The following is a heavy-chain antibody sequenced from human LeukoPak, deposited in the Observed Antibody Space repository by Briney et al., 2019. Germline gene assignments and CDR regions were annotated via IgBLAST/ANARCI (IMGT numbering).Heavy chain of an antibody. J-gene: IGHJ5*01. CDR2: IYYSGTT. Sequence: PSETLSLTCTVAGGSLSSSSFYWGWIRQSPGRGLDWIGTIYYSGTTYYNPSLKSRLTLSIDTSKNQFSLNLISVTAADTAVYYCARVSVDGTPTSGLLVHLNIWFDSWGQGTLVTVSS. CDR1: GGSLSSSSFY. V-gene: IGHV4-39*07. CDR3: ARVSVDGTPTSGLLVHLNIWFDS. D-gene: IGHD6-13*01.